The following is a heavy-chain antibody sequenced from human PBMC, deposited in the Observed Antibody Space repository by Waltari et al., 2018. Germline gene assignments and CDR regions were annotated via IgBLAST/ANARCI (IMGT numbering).Heavy chain of an antibody. D-gene: IGHD3-10*01. CDR2: ITAGNGNT. CDR1: GSAFTRYA. Sequence: QVQLVQSGAEVKKPGASVKVSCQASGSAFTRYAMHWVRPSPGQRLEWMGWITAGNGNTIYSQKVEGRVTNTRETSGSTADMELSRMRCKDRVWKYRARDRRRSTWVQGGITSAWLDPWGKGTLVTVSS. J-gene: IGHJ5*02. V-gene: IGHV1-3*01. CDR3: ARDRRRSTWVQGGITSAWLDP.